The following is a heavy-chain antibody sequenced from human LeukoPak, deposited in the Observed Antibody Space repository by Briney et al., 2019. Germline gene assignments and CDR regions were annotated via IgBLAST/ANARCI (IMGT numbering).Heavy chain of an antibody. CDR3: ARGVTMIVVVIHDWYFDL. CDR1: GDSINSLDL. V-gene: IGHV4-4*02. D-gene: IGHD3-22*01. Sequence: SETLSLTCTVSGDSINSLDLWSWVRQPPGKGLEWIGEMYLSGTTHSNPSVKSRVTISIDKSKNQFSLKLTSVTAADTAVYYCARGVTMIVVVIHDWYFDLWGRGTLVTVSS. CDR2: MYLSGTT. J-gene: IGHJ2*01.